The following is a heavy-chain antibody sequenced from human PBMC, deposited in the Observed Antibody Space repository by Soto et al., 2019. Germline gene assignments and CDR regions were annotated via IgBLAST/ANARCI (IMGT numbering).Heavy chain of an antibody. V-gene: IGHV4-34*01. J-gene: IGHJ6*02. D-gene: IGHD6-13*01. CDR1: GGSFSGYY. CDR3: QLDTPYYYGMDV. Sequence: QVQLQQWGAGLLKPSETLSLTCAVYGGSFSGYYWSWIRQPPGKGLVWIGEINHSGSTNYNPSLKSRVTISVATSKNQFSLKLSSVTAADTAVYYCQLDTPYYYGMDVWGQGTTVTVSS. CDR2: INHSGST.